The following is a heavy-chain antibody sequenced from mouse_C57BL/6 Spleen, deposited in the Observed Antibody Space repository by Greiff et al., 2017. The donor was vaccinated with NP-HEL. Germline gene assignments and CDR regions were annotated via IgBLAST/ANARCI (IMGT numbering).Heavy chain of an antibody. J-gene: IGHJ4*01. CDR2: IYPRDGST. CDR3: ARADRGIYYAMDY. Sequence: VQLVESGPELVKPGASVKLSCKASGYTFTSYDINWVKQRPGQGLEWIGWIYPRDGSTKYNEKFKGKATLTVDTSSSTAYMELHSLTSEDSAVYFCARADRGIYYAMDYWGQGTSVTVSS. CDR1: GYTFTSYD. V-gene: IGHV1-85*01.